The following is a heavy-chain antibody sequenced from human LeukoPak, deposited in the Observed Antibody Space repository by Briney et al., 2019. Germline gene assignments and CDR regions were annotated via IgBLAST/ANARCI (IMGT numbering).Heavy chain of an antibody. CDR2: IYPGDSDT. CDR3: ARPDGRASDDYYFDY. CDR1: GYSFTSYW. D-gene: IGHD3-16*01. Sequence: GESLKISCKGSGYSFTSYWIGWVRQMPGKGLEWMGIIYPGDSDTRYSPSFQGQVTISADKSISTAYLQWSSLKASDTAMYYCARPDGRASDDYYFDYWGQGTLVTVSS. V-gene: IGHV5-51*01. J-gene: IGHJ4*02.